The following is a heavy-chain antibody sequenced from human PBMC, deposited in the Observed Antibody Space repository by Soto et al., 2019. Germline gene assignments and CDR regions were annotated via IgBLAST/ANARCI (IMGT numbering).Heavy chain of an antibody. D-gene: IGHD6-13*01. CDR3: VRGEGAAGTRAFDI. Sequence: PSQTLSLTCAISGDSVSSNSAAWNWIRQSPSRGFEWLGRTYYRSKWYNDYAISVKSRIIINPDTSKNQFSLQLNSVTPDDTALYYCVRGEGAAGTRAFDIWGQGTMVTVSS. CDR1: GDSVSSNSAA. CDR2: TYYRSKWYN. V-gene: IGHV6-1*01. J-gene: IGHJ3*02.